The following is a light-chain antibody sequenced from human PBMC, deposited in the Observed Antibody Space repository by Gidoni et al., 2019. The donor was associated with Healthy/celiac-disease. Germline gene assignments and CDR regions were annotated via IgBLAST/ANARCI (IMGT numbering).Light chain of an antibody. CDR3: MQALQTPLT. CDR1: QSLLHSNGYNY. Sequence: DIVMTQSPLSLPVTPGEPASISCRSSQSLLHSNGYNYLDWYLQTPGQSPQLLIYLGSNRASGVPDMFSGSGSGTDFTLKISRVEAEDVGVYYCMQALQTPLTFGGGTKVEIK. CDR2: LGS. V-gene: IGKV2-28*01. J-gene: IGKJ4*01.